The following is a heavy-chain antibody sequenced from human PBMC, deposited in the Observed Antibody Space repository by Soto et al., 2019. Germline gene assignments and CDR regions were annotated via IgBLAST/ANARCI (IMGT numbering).Heavy chain of an antibody. CDR3: AKGGRQWLVTSDFNY. CDR1: GLSVSSYN. J-gene: IGHJ4*02. Sequence: PGGPRALYCAASGLSVSSYNMNLVRQAPGKGLEWVAVVSHDGRNAHYADSVKGRFTISRDSSKNTVSLEMTSLRAEDTAVYYCAKGGRQWLVTSDFNYWGQGALVTVSS. V-gene: IGHV3-30*18. CDR2: VSHDGRNA. D-gene: IGHD6-19*01.